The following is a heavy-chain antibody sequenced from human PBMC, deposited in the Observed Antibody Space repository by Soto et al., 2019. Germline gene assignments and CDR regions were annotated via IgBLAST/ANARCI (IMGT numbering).Heavy chain of an antibody. Sequence: QVQLVESGGGVVQPGRSLRLSCVASGFTFSSYGMHWVRQAPGKGLEWVAIISYDGSNTYYADSVKGRFTISRDNSKXTXYLXMNSLRAEDTSVYYCAKEGGLRGSYDSSSSYYFDYWGQGTLVTVSS. J-gene: IGHJ4*02. CDR2: ISYDGSNT. CDR3: AKEGGLRGSYDSSSSYYFDY. D-gene: IGHD1-26*01. V-gene: IGHV3-30*18. CDR1: GFTFSSYG.